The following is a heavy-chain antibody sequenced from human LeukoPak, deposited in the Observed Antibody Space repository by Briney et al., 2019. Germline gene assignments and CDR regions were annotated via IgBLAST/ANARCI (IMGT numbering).Heavy chain of an antibody. V-gene: IGHV1-18*01. D-gene: IGHD3-10*01. CDR1: GYTFTSYG. J-gene: IGHJ6*03. CDR2: ISAYNGNT. CDR3: ARARADPYYYGSGSQYYYMDV. Sequence: ASVKVSCKASGYTFTSYGISWVRQAPGQGLEWMGWISAYNGNTNYAQKLQGRVTMTRDTSISTAYMELSRLRSDDTAVYYCARARADPYYYGSGSQYYYMDVWGKGTTVTISS.